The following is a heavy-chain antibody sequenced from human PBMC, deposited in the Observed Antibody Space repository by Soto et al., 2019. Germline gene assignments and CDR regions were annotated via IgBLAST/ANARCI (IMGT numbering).Heavy chain of an antibody. D-gene: IGHD3-22*01. CDR3: ARVDYYDSSGYYSLMDV. V-gene: IGHV5-51*01. Sequence: GESLKISCKGSGYSFPRYWIAWVRQMPGKGLEWMGIIYPGDSDTRYSPSFQGRVTISADKSISTAYLQWSSLKASDTAMYYCARVDYYDSSGYYSLMDVWGQGTTVTVSS. J-gene: IGHJ6*02. CDR1: GYSFPRYW. CDR2: IYPGDSDT.